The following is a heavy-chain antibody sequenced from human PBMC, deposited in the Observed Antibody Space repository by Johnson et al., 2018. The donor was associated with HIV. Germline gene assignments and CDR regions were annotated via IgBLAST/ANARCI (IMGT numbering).Heavy chain of an antibody. D-gene: IGHD3-22*01. CDR1: GFTLSRYA. CDR3: ARLYDSRAGDAFDV. V-gene: IGHV3-30*14. CDR2: ISDDGSSK. Sequence: QVQLVESGGGVVQPGRSLRLSCAASGFTLSRYAVHWVRQAPGKGLDWVAVISDDGSSKYYADFVKGRFTISRDNSKNTLYLQLNSLRADDTAVYYCARLYDSRAGDAFDVWGTGTMVTVSS. J-gene: IGHJ3*01.